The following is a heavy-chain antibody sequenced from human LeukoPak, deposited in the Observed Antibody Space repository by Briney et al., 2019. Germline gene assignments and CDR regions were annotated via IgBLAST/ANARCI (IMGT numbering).Heavy chain of an antibody. V-gene: IGHV4-39*01. D-gene: IGHD2-21*01. CDR1: GGSISSSSYY. Sequence: SETLSLTCTVSGGSISSSSYYWGWIRQPPGKGLEWIGSIYYSGSTYYNPSLKSRVTISVDTSKNQFSLKLSSVTAADTAVYYCARSDSYVGVVGDYMDVWGKGTTVTVSS. CDR3: ARSDSYVGVVGDYMDV. CDR2: IYYSGST. J-gene: IGHJ6*03.